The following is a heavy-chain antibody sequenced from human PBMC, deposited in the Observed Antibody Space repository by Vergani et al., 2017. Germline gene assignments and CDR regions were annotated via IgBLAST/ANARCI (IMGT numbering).Heavy chain of an antibody. CDR3: ARDGWNTRGWFDP. CDR2: IHTSGST. D-gene: IGHD1-1*01. V-gene: IGHV4-61*02. J-gene: IGHJ5*02. CDR1: GGSISSGSYY. Sequence: QVQMQESGPGLVKPSQTLSRTCTVSGGSISSGSYYWSWIRQPAGKGLEWMGRIHTSGSTNYNHSLKSRVTMSGDTSKNQFSLKLGPVTAADTAVYYCARDGWNTRGWFDPWGQGTLVTVSS.